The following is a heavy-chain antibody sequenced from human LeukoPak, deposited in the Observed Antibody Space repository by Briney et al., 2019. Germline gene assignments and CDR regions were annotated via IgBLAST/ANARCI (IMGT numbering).Heavy chain of an antibody. V-gene: IGHV3-74*01. CDR1: GFTFSSYW. Sequence: GGSLKLSCAASGFTFSSYWMHWVRQAPGKGLVWVSRINSDGSGTSYADSVKGRFTISRDNAKNTLYLQMNSLRAEDTAVYYCAREHAYGDRKAGDYWGQGTLVTVSS. CDR3: AREHAYGDRKAGDY. CDR2: INSDGSGT. D-gene: IGHD4-17*01. J-gene: IGHJ4*02.